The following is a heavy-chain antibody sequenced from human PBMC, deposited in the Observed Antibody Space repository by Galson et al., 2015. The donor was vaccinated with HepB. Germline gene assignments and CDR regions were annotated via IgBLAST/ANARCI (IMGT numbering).Heavy chain of an antibody. J-gene: IGHJ4*02. CDR1: GFTFNSYA. D-gene: IGHD4-17*01. CDR2: ISGSGGST. V-gene: IGHV3-23*01. CDR3: ANHIYADYQAFDY. Sequence: SLRLSCAASGFTFNSYAMSWVRQAPGKGLEWVSAISGSGGSTYYADSLKGRFTISRDNSTNTLNLQMNSLRSEDTAVYYCANHIYADYQAFDYWGQGTLVTVSS.